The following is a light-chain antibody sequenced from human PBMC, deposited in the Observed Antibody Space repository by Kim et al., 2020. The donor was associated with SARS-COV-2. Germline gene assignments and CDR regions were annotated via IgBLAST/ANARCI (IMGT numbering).Light chain of an antibody. CDR1: SLRTYY. CDR2: YKN. V-gene: IGLV3-19*01. J-gene: IGLJ2*01. CDR3: NSRDSSGNHLL. Sequence: ALVPTVRITCQGDSLRTYYASWYQQKPGQATVLVIYYKNNRPSGIPDRFSGSSSGNTASLTITGAQAEDEADYYCNSRDSSGNHLLFGGGTQLTVL.